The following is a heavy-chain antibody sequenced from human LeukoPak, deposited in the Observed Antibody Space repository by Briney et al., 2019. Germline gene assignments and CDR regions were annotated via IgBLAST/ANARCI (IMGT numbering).Heavy chain of an antibody. Sequence: ASVKVSCKASGGTFSSYAISWVRQAPGQGLEWMGRIIPILGMANYAQKFQGRVTITADKSTSTAYMELSSLRSEDTAVYYCASLGAPRDYWGQGTLVTVSS. CDR1: GGTFSSYA. V-gene: IGHV1-69*04. CDR3: ASLGAPRDY. J-gene: IGHJ4*02. D-gene: IGHD1-26*01. CDR2: IIPILGMA.